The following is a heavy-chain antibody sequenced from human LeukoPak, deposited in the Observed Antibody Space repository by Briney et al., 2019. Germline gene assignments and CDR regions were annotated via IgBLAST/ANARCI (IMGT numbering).Heavy chain of an antibody. J-gene: IGHJ6*04. CDR2: INWNGGST. Sequence: GGSLRLSCAASGFTFDDYGMSWVRQAPGKGLEWVSGINWNGGSTGYADSVKGRFTISRDNAKNSLYLQMNSLRAEDAALYYCARVYYDFWSGYHMDVWGRGTTVTVSS. CDR3: ARVYYDFWSGYHMDV. D-gene: IGHD3-3*01. V-gene: IGHV3-20*04. CDR1: GFTFDDYG.